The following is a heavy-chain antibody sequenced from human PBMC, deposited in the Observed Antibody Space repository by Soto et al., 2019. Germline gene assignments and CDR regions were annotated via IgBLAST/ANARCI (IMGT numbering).Heavy chain of an antibody. Sequence: SETLSLTCAVYGGSFSGYYWSWIRQPPGKGLEWIGEINHSGSTNYNPSLKSRVTISVDTSKNQFSLKLSSVTAADTAVYYCAREGSIPKRHDMEVWGKGTTVTVSS. J-gene: IGHJ6*03. D-gene: IGHD2-21*01. CDR3: AREGSIPKRHDMEV. CDR2: INHSGST. CDR1: GGSFSGYY. V-gene: IGHV4-34*01.